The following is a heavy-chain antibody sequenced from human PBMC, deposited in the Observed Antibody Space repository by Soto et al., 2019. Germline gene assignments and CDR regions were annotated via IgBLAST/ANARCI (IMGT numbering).Heavy chain of an antibody. V-gene: IGHV3-49*05. CDR2: IKSKAYGGTT. J-gene: IGHJ4*02. Sequence: EVQLVESGGGLVKPGQSLRLSCVASGFTFGDYPMSWFRQAPGKGLEWVGFIKSKAYGGTTEYAPSVKGRFTISGDDSKSINYLQTNSLKTEDTAVYYCTREFSGSGGWGQGTLVTVSS. CDR3: TREFSGSGG. D-gene: IGHD3-10*01. CDR1: GFTFGDYP.